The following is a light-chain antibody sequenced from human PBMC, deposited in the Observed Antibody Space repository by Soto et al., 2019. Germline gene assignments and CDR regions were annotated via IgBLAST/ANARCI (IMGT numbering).Light chain of an antibody. Sequence: DIQMTQSPSTLSASVGDRVTITCRASQSISIWLAWYQQKPGKAPKLLIYRASSLESGVPSRFSGSASGTEFTLTISSLQADDFATYYCQQYNTYAWTFGQGTKVEIK. CDR2: RAS. CDR3: QQYNTYAWT. CDR1: QSISIW. V-gene: IGKV1-5*03. J-gene: IGKJ1*01.